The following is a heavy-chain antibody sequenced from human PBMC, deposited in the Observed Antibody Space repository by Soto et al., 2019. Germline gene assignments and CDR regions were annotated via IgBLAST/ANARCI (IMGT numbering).Heavy chain of an antibody. V-gene: IGHV3-23*01. D-gene: IGHD2-21*01. J-gene: IGHJ3*02. CDR2: ISGSGGST. CDR1: GFTFSSYA. Sequence: EVQLLESGGGLVQPGGSLRLSCAASGFTFSSYAMRWVRQAPGKGLEWVSAISGSGGSTYYADSVKGRFTISRDNSKNTLYLQMNSLRAEDTAVYYGAKDVAAKRDAFDIWGQGTMVTVSS. CDR3: AKDVAAKRDAFDI.